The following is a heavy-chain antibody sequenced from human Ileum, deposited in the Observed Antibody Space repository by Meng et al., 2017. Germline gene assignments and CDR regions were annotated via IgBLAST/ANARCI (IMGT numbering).Heavy chain of an antibody. D-gene: IGHD2-15*01. CDR3: ARDGGVVAITPRGDAFTI. V-gene: IGHV4-38-2*02. Sequence: SETLSLTCTVSGYSINSGYCWGWIRQPPRKGLEWIGTIYPSGSTSYNSSLRSRATISIDTSKNYVFLKLTSVTAADTAVYYYARDGGVVAITPRGDAFTIWGQGTMVTVSS. J-gene: IGHJ3*02. CDR2: IYPSGST. CDR1: GYSINSGYC.